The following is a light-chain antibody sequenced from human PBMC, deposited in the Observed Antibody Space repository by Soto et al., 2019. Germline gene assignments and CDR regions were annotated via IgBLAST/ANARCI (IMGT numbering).Light chain of an antibody. Sequence: DIPMTHSPSPLSAFVVDTITVTWRASQSVSGWLAWYQQKPGEAPKLLIYDASALPRGVPSRFSGSGSGTKFTLTIASLQPDDFATYYCQQYETFSGTFGPGTKVDIK. CDR2: DAS. J-gene: IGKJ1*01. CDR3: QQYETFSGT. V-gene: IGKV1-5*01. CDR1: QSVSGW.